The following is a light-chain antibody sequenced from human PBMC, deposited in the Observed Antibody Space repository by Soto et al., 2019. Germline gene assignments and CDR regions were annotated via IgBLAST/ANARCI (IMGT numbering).Light chain of an antibody. CDR2: GVS. Sequence: EIVMTQSPASLSVSPGERATLSCRASQSVGTDLAWFLQNPGQAPRLLIYGVSTRATGVPARFSGSGSGTEFTLTISSLQSGDFAVYYCQQYNNWPLTFGQGTKVDIK. CDR1: QSVGTD. CDR3: QQYNNWPLT. J-gene: IGKJ1*01. V-gene: IGKV3-15*01.